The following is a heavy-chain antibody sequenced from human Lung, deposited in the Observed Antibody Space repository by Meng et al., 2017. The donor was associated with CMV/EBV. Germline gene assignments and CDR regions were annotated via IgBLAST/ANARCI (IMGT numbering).Heavy chain of an antibody. V-gene: IGHV3-48*03. D-gene: IGHD3-3*01. J-gene: IGHJ6*02. CDR3: ARDIVSIFGVAKPYYYYYYGMDV. CDR2: ISSSGSTI. CDR1: GFTFSSYE. Sequence: GESXKISCAASGFTFSSYEMNWVRQAPGKGLEWVSYISSSGSTIYYADSVKGRFTISRDNAKNSLYLQMNSLRAEDTAVYYCARDIVSIFGVAKPYYYYYYGMDVWGQGXTVTASS.